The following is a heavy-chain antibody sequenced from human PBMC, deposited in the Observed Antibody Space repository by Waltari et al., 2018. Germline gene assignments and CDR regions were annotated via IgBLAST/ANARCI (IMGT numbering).Heavy chain of an antibody. D-gene: IGHD3-10*01. CDR2: ITSSSSSI. CDR3: ARDYGAPAFDI. Sequence: EVQLVESGGGLVKPGGSLRPSCDASVFTFLNYTMNWVRQAPGKGLEWVSSITSSSSSIYYADSVKGRFTISRDNAKNSLYLQVNSLRAEDTAVYYCARDYGAPAFDIWGQGTMVTVSS. J-gene: IGHJ3*02. V-gene: IGHV3-21*01. CDR1: VFTFLNYT.